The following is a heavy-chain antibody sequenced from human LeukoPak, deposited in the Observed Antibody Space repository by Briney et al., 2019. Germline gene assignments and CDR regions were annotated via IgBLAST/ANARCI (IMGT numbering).Heavy chain of an antibody. D-gene: IGHD2-2*01. CDR2: IIPIFGTA. J-gene: IGHJ3*02. Sequence: SVKVSCKASGGTFSSYAISWVRQAPGQGLEWMGGIIPIFGTANYAQKFQGRVTITADESTSTAYMELSSLRSEDTAVYYCARVRCSSTSCENAFDIWGQGTMVTVSS. CDR3: ARVRCSSTSCENAFDI. CDR1: GGTFSSYA. V-gene: IGHV1-69*13.